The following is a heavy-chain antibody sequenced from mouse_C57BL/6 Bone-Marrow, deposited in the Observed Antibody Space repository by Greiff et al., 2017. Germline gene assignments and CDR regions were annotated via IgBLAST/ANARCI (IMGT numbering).Heavy chain of an antibody. Sequence: EVMLVESGGDLVKPGGSLKLSCAASGFTFSSYGMSWVRQTPDKRLEWVATISSGGSYTYYPDSVKGRFTISRDNAKNTLYLQMSSLKSEDTAMYYCARKGVCSYAMDYWGQGTSVTVSS. CDR3: ARKGVCSYAMDY. D-gene: IGHD6-1*01. J-gene: IGHJ4*01. V-gene: IGHV5-6*01. CDR1: GFTFSSYG. CDR2: ISSGGSYT.